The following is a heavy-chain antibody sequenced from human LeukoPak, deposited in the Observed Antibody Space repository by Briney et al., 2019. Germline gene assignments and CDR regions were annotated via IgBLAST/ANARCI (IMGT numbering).Heavy chain of an antibody. V-gene: IGHV3-23*01. CDR3: AKAANYDILTGYYLDY. CDR2: ISPSGDIT. J-gene: IGHJ4*02. Sequence: GGSLRLSCAGSGFSFSGHGMNWVRQAPGKGLEWVSGISPSGDITYYTDSVRGRFTISRDNFKNTLSLQMNNLRAEDTAIYYCAKAANYDILTGYYLDYWGQGTLVTVSS. D-gene: IGHD3-9*01. CDR1: GFSFSGHG.